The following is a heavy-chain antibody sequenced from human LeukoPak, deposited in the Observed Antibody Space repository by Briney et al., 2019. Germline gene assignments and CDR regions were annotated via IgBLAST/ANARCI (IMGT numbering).Heavy chain of an antibody. CDR1: GGTFSSYA. V-gene: IGHV1-69*13. CDR3: ARGSYSSSYIWFDP. Sequence: ASVKVTCKASGGTFSSYAISWVRPAPAQGLEWMGGIIPIFGTANYAQKFQGRVTITADQSTSTAYMELSSLRSEDTAVYYCARGSYSSSYIWFDPWGQGTLVTVSS. J-gene: IGHJ5*02. D-gene: IGHD6-13*01. CDR2: IIPIFGTA.